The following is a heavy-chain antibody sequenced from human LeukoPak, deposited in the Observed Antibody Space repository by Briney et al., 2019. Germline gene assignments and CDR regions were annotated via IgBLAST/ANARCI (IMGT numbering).Heavy chain of an antibody. V-gene: IGHV3-9*01. Sequence: SLRLSCAASGFTFSSYAMSWVRQAPGKGLEWVSGISWNSGNIDYADSVKGRFTISRDNAKNSLYLQMNSLRAEDTALYYCAKDSSRGQTTVTTGWYFDYWGQGTLVTVSS. D-gene: IGHD4-17*01. CDR2: ISWNSGNI. CDR3: AKDSSRGQTTVTTGWYFDY. J-gene: IGHJ4*02. CDR1: GFTFSSYA.